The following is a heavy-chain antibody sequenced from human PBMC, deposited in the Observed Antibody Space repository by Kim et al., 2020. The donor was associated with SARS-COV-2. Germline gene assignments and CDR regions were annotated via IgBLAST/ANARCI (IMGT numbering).Heavy chain of an antibody. CDR2: ISHSGTT. V-gene: IGHV4-34*01. Sequence: SETLSLTCAVYGGSFRDYSWNWVRQFPGEGLQWIGQISHSGTTKYNPSLKSRVTISIDTSKSQFSLKMTSMTAADTAVYYCTSGLPGYWGQGKLVTVSS. J-gene: IGHJ4*02. CDR1: GGSFRDYS. CDR3: TSGLPGY.